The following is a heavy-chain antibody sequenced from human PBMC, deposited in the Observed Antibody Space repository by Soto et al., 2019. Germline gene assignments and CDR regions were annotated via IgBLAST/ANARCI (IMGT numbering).Heavy chain of an antibody. Sequence: QVQLQQWGAGLLKPSETLSLTCAVYGGSFSGYYWSWIRQPPGKGLEWIGEINHSGSTNYNPSLKRRVTISVDTSKNQFSLKLSSVTAADTAVYYCARGTVTPAADAFDIWGQGTMVTVSS. D-gene: IGHD4-17*01. V-gene: IGHV4-34*01. CDR2: INHSGST. CDR1: GGSFSGYY. CDR3: ARGTVTPAADAFDI. J-gene: IGHJ3*02.